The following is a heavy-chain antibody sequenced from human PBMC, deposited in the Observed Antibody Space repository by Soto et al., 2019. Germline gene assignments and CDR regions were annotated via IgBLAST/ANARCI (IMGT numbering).Heavy chain of an antibody. Sequence: SVKVSCKASGGTFSSYAISWVRQAPGQGLEWMGGIIPIFGTANYAQKFQGRVTITADKSTSTAYMELSSLRSEDTAVYYCASTVRGWPLTVHYYYYGMDVWGQGTTVTVSS. CDR2: IIPIFGTA. J-gene: IGHJ6*02. CDR3: ASTVRGWPLTVHYYYYGMDV. V-gene: IGHV1-69*06. CDR1: GGTFSSYA. D-gene: IGHD6-19*01.